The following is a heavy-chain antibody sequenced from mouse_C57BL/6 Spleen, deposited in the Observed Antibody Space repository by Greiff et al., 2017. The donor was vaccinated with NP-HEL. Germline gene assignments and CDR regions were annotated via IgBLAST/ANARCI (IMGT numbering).Heavy chain of an antibody. J-gene: IGHJ4*01. CDR1: GFTFSNYW. CDR3: TGPSTMVTTWYAMDY. Sequence: EVKLEESGGGLVQPGGSMKLSCVASGFTFSNYWMNWVRQSPEKGLEWVAQIRLKSDNYATHYAESVKGRFTISRDDSKSSVYLQMNNLRAEDTGSYYCTGPSTMVTTWYAMDYWGQGTSVTVSS. V-gene: IGHV6-3*01. D-gene: IGHD2-2*01. CDR2: IRLKSDNYAT.